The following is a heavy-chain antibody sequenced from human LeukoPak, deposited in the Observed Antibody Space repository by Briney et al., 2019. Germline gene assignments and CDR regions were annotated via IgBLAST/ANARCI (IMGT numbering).Heavy chain of an antibody. Sequence: GGSLRLSCAASGFTFNSYAMSWVRQAPGKGLEWVSAISGSGGSTYYADSVKGRFTISRDNSKNTLYLQMNSLRAEDTAVYYCAKGPLRYSRPFDYWGQGTLVTVSS. D-gene: IGHD3-9*01. J-gene: IGHJ4*02. CDR1: GFTFNSYA. CDR2: ISGSGGST. CDR3: AKGPLRYSRPFDY. V-gene: IGHV3-23*01.